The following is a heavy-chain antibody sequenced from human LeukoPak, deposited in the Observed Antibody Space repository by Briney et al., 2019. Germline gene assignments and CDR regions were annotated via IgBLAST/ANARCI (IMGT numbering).Heavy chain of an antibody. CDR2: IYYSGST. Sequence: PSETLSLTCTVSGGSISSSSYYWGWIRQPPGKGLEWIGSIYYSGSTYYNPSLKSRVTISVDTSKNQFSLKLSSVTAADTAVYYCAREGGYSYGLRYWGQGTLVTVSS. CDR1: GGSISSSSYY. J-gene: IGHJ4*02. V-gene: IGHV4-39*07. CDR3: AREGGYSYGLRY. D-gene: IGHD5-18*01.